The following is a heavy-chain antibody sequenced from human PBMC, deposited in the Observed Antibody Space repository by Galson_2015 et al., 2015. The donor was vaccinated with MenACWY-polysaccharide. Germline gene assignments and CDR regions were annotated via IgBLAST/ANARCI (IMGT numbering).Heavy chain of an antibody. V-gene: IGHV6-1*01. CDR3: AREPKQLPSPYSYYFLMDV. Sequence: CAISGDSVSSDSAAWNWIRESPSRDLEWLGRTYYRSKWNNDYAVSVKGRITITPDTSNNQVSLQLLSVTPEDTDIYFCAREPKQLPSPYSYYFLMDVWGKGTAVIVSS. J-gene: IGHJ6*03. CDR1: GDSVSSDSAA. D-gene: IGHD1-26*01. CDR2: TYYRSKWNN.